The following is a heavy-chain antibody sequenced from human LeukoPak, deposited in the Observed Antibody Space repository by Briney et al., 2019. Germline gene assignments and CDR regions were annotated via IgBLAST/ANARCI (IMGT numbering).Heavy chain of an antibody. CDR3: ASDYYDSSGYYYARVE. CDR1: GYTFTGYY. CDR2: INPNSGGT. V-gene: IGHV1-2*06. J-gene: IGHJ4*02. Sequence: GASVKVSCKASGYTFTGYYMHWVRQAPGQGLEWMGRINPNSGGTNYAQKFQGRVTMTRDTYISTAYMELSRLRSDDTAVYYCASDYYDSSGYYYARVEWGQGTLVTVSS. D-gene: IGHD3-22*01.